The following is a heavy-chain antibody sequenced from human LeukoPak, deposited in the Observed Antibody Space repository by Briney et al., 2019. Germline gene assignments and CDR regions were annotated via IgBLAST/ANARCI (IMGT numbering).Heavy chain of an antibody. CDR2: IYTSGST. D-gene: IGHD3-16*01. CDR1: GVSISSYY. J-gene: IGHJ6*02. V-gene: IGHV4-4*07. CDR3: ARIRFGGYYGMDV. Sequence: SETLSLTCTVSGVSISSYYWSWVRQPAGKGLEWIGRIYTSGSTNYNPSLKKRVTMSVDTSKNQFSLKLSSVTAADTAVYYCARIRFGGYYGMDVWGQGTTVTVSS.